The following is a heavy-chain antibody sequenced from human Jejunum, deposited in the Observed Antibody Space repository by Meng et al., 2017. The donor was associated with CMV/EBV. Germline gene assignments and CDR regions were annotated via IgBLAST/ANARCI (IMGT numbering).Heavy chain of an antibody. J-gene: IGHJ4*02. CDR3: GMERVN. CDR1: GGSLSTYY. V-gene: IGHV4-34*01. CDR2: ISHGGIT. D-gene: IGHD1-1*01. Sequence: QVELQQWGAGLLNSSETLSLTCAVYGGSLSTYYWTWIRQIPGKGLEWIGEISHGGITNYNPSLKSRVTLLIDTSKNQFSLKLSSVTAADTAVYYCGMERVNWGQGILVTVSS.